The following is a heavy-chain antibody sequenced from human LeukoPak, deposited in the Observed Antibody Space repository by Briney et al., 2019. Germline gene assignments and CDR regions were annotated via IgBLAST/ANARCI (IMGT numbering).Heavy chain of an antibody. CDR1: GYTFTSYG. CDR3: ASVGYCSGGSCYRYMDV. J-gene: IGHJ6*03. D-gene: IGHD2-15*01. V-gene: IGHV1-18*01. Sequence: ASVKVSCKASGYTFTSYGISWVRQAPGQGLEWMGWISAYNGNTNYAQKLQGRVTMTTDTSTSTAYMELRSLRSDDTAVYYCASVGYCSGGSCYRYMDVWGKGNTVTVSS. CDR2: ISAYNGNT.